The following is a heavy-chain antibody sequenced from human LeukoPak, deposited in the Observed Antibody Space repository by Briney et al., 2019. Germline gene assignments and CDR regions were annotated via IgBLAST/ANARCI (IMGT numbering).Heavy chain of an antibody. CDR1: GGSISSYY. J-gene: IGHJ5*02. V-gene: IGHV4-59*01. CDR2: IYYSGST. CDR3: ARENSGYDFRFDP. D-gene: IGHD5-12*01. Sequence: SETLSLTCTVSGGSISSYYWSWTRQPPGKGLEWIGYIYYSGSTNYNPSLKSRVTISVDTSKNQFSLKLSSVTAADTAVYYCARENSGYDFRFDPWGQGTLVTVPS.